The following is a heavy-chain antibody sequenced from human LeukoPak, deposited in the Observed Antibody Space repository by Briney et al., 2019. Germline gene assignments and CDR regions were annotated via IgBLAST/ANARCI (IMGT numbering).Heavy chain of an antibody. Sequence: GGSLRLSCAASGFTFSSYAMSWVRQAPGKGLEWVSAIRGSGGSTYYADSVKSRFTISRDNSKNTLYLQMNSLRDEDTAVYYCAKDLRSVARSHRLAYGSGSSDAFDIWGQGTMVTVSS. CDR3: AKDLRSVARSHRLAYGSGSSDAFDI. CDR1: GFTFSSYA. V-gene: IGHV3-23*01. D-gene: IGHD3-10*01. J-gene: IGHJ3*02. CDR2: IRGSGGST.